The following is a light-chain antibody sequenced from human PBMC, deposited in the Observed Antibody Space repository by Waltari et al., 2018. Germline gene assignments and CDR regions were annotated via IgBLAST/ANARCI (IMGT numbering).Light chain of an antibody. J-gene: IGKJ5*01. CDR2: GAS. CDR1: QSVSRN. Sequence: EIVMTQSPATLSVSPGERATLSCRASQSVSRNVAWYQQKPRQAPRLLIYGASTRSTGIPARFSGSGSGTEFTLTISSLQSEDFAVYYCQQYNDWPLPFGQVTRLDIK. V-gene: IGKV3-15*01. CDR3: QQYNDWPLP.